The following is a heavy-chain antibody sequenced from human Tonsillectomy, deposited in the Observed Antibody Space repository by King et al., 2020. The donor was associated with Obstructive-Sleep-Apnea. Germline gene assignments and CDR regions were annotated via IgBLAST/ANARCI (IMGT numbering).Heavy chain of an antibody. CDR2: IYWDDDK. Sequence: TLKESGPTLVKPTQTLTLTCTFSGFSLSTSGVGVGWIRQPPGKALEWLALIYWDDDKPYSPSLKSRLTITKDTSKNQVVLTMTNMDPADTATYYCANSETSGMDVWGQGTTVTVSS. J-gene: IGHJ6*02. CDR1: GFSLSTSGVG. V-gene: IGHV2-5*02. CDR3: ANSETSGMDV.